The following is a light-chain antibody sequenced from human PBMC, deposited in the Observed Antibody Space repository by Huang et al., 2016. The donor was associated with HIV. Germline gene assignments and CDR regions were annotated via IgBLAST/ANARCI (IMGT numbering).Light chain of an antibody. CDR2: DAS. CDR1: QSVVN. CDR3: QQRNSWPPIT. J-gene: IGKJ5*01. Sequence: EIVLTQSPATLSLSPGERATLSCRARQSVVNLAWYQPKPGQAPRLLIYDASNRASGIPARFSGSGSGTDFTLTVNILQPEDSAVYYCQQRNSWPPITFGQGTRLEIK. V-gene: IGKV3-11*01.